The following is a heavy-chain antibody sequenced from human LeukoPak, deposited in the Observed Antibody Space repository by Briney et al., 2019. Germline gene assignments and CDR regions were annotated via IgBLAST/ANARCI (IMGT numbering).Heavy chain of an antibody. V-gene: IGHV3-30*03. D-gene: IGHD6-19*01. CDR3: ATKVAGTSHFSY. Sequence: GGSLRLSRAASGLTLSTYGMHGVRQAPGRGLEGVAVISYDGSNKYYADSVKGRFTISRDNAKNSLYLQMHRLSAEDAAVYYCATKVAGTSHFSYWGQGTRVAVSS. J-gene: IGHJ4*02. CDR1: GLTLSTYG. CDR2: ISYDGSNK.